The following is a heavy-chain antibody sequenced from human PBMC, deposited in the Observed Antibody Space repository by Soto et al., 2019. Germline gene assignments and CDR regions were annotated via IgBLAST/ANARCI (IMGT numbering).Heavy chain of an antibody. CDR3: ARKKVGNYYYYGMDV. CDR2: INAVNGNT. D-gene: IGHD7-27*01. CDR1: GYTFTSYA. Sequence: ASVKVSCKASGYTFTSYAMHWVRQAPGQRLEWMGWINAVNGNTKYSQKFQGRVTITRDTSASTAYMELSRLRSEDTAVYYCARKKVGNYYYYGMDVWGQGTTVTVTS. V-gene: IGHV1-3*01. J-gene: IGHJ6*01.